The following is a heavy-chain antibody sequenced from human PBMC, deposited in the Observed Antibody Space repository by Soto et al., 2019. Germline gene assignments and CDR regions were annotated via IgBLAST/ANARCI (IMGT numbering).Heavy chain of an antibody. Sequence: QVQLVQSGAEVKKPGASVKVSCKASGYTFTSYDINWVRQATGQGLEWMGWMNPNSGNTGYAQKFQGRVTMTRNTSISTAYMELSSLRSEDTAVYYCTSGAVAGFLLGYYYGMDVWGQGTTVTVSS. CDR1: GYTFTSYD. CDR2: MNPNSGNT. J-gene: IGHJ6*02. CDR3: TSGAVAGFLLGYYYGMDV. D-gene: IGHD6-19*01. V-gene: IGHV1-8*01.